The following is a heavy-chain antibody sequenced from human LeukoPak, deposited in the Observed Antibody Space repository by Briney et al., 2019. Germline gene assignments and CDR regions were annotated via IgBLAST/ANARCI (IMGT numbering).Heavy chain of an antibody. CDR3: ASYFLEQQLGAYYYYYYMDV. V-gene: IGHV3-53*01. CDR2: IYSGGST. D-gene: IGHD6-13*01. Sequence: GGSLRLSCAASGFTVSSNYMSWVRQAPGKGLEWVSVIYSGGSTYYADSVKGRFTISRDNSKNTLYLQMNSLRAEDTAVYYCASYFLEQQLGAYYYYYYMDVWGKGTTVTVSS. CDR1: GFTVSSNY. J-gene: IGHJ6*03.